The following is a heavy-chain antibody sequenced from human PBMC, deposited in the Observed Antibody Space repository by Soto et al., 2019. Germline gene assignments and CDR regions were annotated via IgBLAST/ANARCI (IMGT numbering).Heavy chain of an antibody. J-gene: IGHJ5*02. D-gene: IGHD4-17*01. CDR2: FDPSDSYT. V-gene: IGHV5-10-1*01. Sequence: VEYPNIPFKGSGYSFTSYWISWVRQMPGKGTEWMGRFDPSDSYTNYSPSFQCHLTISADKSISTAYPQWSSLKASDTAMYYCARLADDYGDYVDSEVVDPWGQGTLVTVSS. CDR1: GYSFTSYW. CDR3: ARLADDYGDYVDSEVVDP.